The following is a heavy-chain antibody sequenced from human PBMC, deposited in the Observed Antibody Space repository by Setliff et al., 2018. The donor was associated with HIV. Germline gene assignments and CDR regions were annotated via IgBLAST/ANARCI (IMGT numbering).Heavy chain of an antibody. CDR3: ARAYYDFWSGKKRDDYYYYYMDV. V-gene: IGHV4-39*01. Sequence: SETLSLTCTVSGDSINSTSYYWGWIRQPPGKGLAWIGNIYYSGSAYYSPSLKSRVTMSVDTSKNQFSLKLSSVTAADTSVYYCARAYYDFWSGKKRDDYYYYYMDVWGKGTTVTV. D-gene: IGHD3-3*01. CDR2: IYYSGSA. J-gene: IGHJ6*03. CDR1: GDSINSTSYY.